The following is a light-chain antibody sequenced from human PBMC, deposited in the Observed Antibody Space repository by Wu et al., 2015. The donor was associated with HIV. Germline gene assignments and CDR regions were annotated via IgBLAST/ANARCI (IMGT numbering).Light chain of an antibody. V-gene: IGKV3D-15*01. CDR3: QQYNNWPLT. CDR2: GAS. Sequence: EIVMTQSPATLSVSPGERATLSCRASQSVSNNLAWYRQSPGQAPRLLISGASTRATGIAARFSASGSGTDFTLTISSMQSEDFAIYYCQQYNNWPLTFGGGTKVEIK. J-gene: IGKJ4*01. CDR1: QSVSNN.